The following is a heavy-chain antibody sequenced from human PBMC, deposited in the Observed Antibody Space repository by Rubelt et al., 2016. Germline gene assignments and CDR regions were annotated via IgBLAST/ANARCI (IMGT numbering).Heavy chain of an antibody. Sequence: GKGLEWVAVIWYDGSNKYYADSVKGRFTISRDNSKNTLYLQMNSLRAEDTAVYYCAKDFLFYYDSSGYYYWGQGTLVTVSS. V-gene: IGHV3-33*03. J-gene: IGHJ4*02. CDR3: AKDFLFYYDSSGYYY. D-gene: IGHD3-22*01. CDR2: IWYDGSNK.